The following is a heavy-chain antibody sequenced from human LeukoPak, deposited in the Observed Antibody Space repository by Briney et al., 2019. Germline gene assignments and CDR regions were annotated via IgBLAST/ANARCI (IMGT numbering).Heavy chain of an antibody. CDR3: ARDRLGYCSGGSCFGDY. CDR1: GFTFSSYE. CDR2: ISGSGTTI. J-gene: IGHJ4*02. V-gene: IGHV3-48*03. D-gene: IGHD2-15*01. Sequence: GGSLRLSCAASGFTFSSYEMNWVRQAPGKGLEWVSYISGSGTTIYYADSVKGRFTISRDNAKNSLYLQMNSLRAEDTAAYYCARDRLGYCSGGSCFGDYWGQGTLVTVSS.